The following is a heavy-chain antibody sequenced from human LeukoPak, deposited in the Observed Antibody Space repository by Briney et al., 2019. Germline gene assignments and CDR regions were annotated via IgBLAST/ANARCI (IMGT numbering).Heavy chain of an antibody. J-gene: IGHJ4*02. CDR3: ARDYDTSGSYFDSFDY. Sequence: GGSLRLSCAASGFTFSTYAVHWVRQAPGKGLEWVAVISYDGSKRYYADSVKGRFTISRDNSKNAFLQMNSLRAEDTAVYYCARDYDTSGSYFDSFDYWGQGTLVTVSS. D-gene: IGHD3-22*01. CDR2: ISYDGSKR. CDR1: GFTFSTYA. V-gene: IGHV3-30-3*01.